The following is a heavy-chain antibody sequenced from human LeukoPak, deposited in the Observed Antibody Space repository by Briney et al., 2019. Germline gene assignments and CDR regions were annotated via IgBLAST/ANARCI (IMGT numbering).Heavy chain of an antibody. D-gene: IGHD2-2*01. V-gene: IGHV4-38-2*01. CDR3: ARGYCSSTSCYYP. J-gene: IGHJ5*02. Sequence: PSETLSLTCAVSGYSISSGYYWGWIRQPPGKGLEWIGSLYHSGSTYCNPSLKSRVTMSVDTSKNQFSLKLSSVTAADTAVYYCARGYCSSTSCYYPWGQGTLVTVSS. CDR2: LYHSGST. CDR1: GYSISSGYY.